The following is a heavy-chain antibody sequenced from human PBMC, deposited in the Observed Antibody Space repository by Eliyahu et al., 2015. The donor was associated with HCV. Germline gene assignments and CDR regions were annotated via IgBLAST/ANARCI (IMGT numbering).Heavy chain of an antibody. Sequence: EVQLVESGGGLVQPGGSLSLSCXAXGFTFNTYWMSWVRQAPGKGLEGVANIKQDGSEKDYVDSVKGRFTISRDNAKNSLYLQMNSLRAEDTAVFYCARDRLSFFDYWGQGTLVTVSS. CDR3: ARDRLSFFDY. CDR1: GFTFNTYW. V-gene: IGHV3-7*03. J-gene: IGHJ4*02. CDR2: IKQDGSEK. D-gene: IGHD3-16*02.